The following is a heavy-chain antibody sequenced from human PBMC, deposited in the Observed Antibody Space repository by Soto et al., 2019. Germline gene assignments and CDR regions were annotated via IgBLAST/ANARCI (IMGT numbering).Heavy chain of an antibody. CDR2: IYYSGST. V-gene: IGHV4-61*01. CDR1: GGSVSSGSYY. Sequence: NPSETLSLTCTVSGGSVSSGSYYWSWIRQPPGKGLEWIGYIYYSGSTNYNPSLKSRVTISVDTSKNQFSLKLSSVTAADTAVYYCARGIGWYYGMDVWGQGTTVTVS. J-gene: IGHJ6*02. D-gene: IGHD6-19*01. CDR3: ARGIGWYYGMDV.